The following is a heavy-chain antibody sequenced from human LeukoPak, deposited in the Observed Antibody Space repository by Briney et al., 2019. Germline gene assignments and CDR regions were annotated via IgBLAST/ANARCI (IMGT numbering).Heavy chain of an antibody. J-gene: IGHJ4*02. CDR2: IYGGGVT. Sequence: PSETLSLTCTVSGGSTSSFHWNWLRQSPGRGLEWIGYIYGGGVTNYNPSLRFRVTMSIDTSKNKLSLNLKSVTAEDTAVYYCATRVGSNWSYFFDYWGQGSLVTVSS. CDR3: ATRVGSNWSYFFDY. CDR1: GGSTSSFH. D-gene: IGHD6-13*01. V-gene: IGHV4-59*03.